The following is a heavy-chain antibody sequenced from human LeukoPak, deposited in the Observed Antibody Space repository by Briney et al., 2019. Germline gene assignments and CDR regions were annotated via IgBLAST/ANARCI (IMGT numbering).Heavy chain of an antibody. CDR1: GYTFNRYG. J-gene: IGHJ4*02. CDR3: ARDYYDYVWGSYRPLFDY. Sequence: ASVKVSCKASGYTFNRYGMNWVRQAPGQGLEWMGWINTNTGNPTYAQGFTGRFVFSLDTSVSTAYLQISSLKAEDTAVYYCARDYYDYVWGSYRPLFDYWGQGTLVTVSS. D-gene: IGHD3-16*02. V-gene: IGHV7-4-1*02. CDR2: INTNTGNP.